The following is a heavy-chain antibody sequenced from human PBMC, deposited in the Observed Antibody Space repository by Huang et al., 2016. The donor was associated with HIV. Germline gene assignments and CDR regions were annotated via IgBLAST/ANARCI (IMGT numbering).Heavy chain of an antibody. CDR1: GGSFTNYY. CDR3: VRGPRYVSADWYARLRNYWFFDL. J-gene: IGHJ2*01. CDR2: INNGGRL. Sequence: QQQLQQWGAGLLKPSETLSLTCAVYGGSFTNYYWGWIRQPPGKGLEWIGEINNGGRLQYSPSLKSRVAISLDTSKNQVSLALTSWSAADTAVNYFVRGPRYVSADWYARLRNYWFFDLWGRGSLVSVSS. V-gene: IGHV4-34*01. D-gene: IGHD3-9*01.